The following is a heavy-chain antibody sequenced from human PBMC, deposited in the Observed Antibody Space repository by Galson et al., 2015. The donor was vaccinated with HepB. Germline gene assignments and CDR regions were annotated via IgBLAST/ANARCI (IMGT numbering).Heavy chain of an antibody. CDR2: FDPEDGET. CDR1: GYTLTELS. Sequence: SVKVSCKVSGYTLTELSTHWVRQAPGKGLEWMGGFDPEDGETIYAQKFQGRVTMTEDTSTDTAYMELSSLRSEDTAVYYCATYPPVLDYGDYDAFDIWGQGTMVTVSS. J-gene: IGHJ3*02. D-gene: IGHD4-17*01. V-gene: IGHV1-24*01. CDR3: ATYPPVLDYGDYDAFDI.